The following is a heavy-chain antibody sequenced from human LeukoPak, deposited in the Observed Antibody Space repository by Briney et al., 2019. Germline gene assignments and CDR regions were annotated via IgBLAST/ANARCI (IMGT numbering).Heavy chain of an antibody. D-gene: IGHD1-1*01. CDR2: INPHTGGT. CDR1: GYTFTYYF. J-gene: IGHJ3*01. V-gene: IGHV1-2*02. CDR3: ARSSYMRNWHHDAFDV. Sequence: GASVKVSCKASGYTFTYYFLHWVRQAPGQGLEWMGWINPHTGGTNYAQKFQGRVTMTRDTSINTAYMELTRLRSDDTALYYPARSSYMRNWHHDAFDVWGQGPLVTVSS.